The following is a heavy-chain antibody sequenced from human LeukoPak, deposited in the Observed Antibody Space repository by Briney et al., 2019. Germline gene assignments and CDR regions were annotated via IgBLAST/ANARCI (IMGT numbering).Heavy chain of an antibody. Sequence: GGSLRLSCATSGFTFSTYGIHWVRQAPGKGLEWVAAIWPAGSYTYYADSVKGRFTISRDNSKNTLYLQMNTLRDEDTAVYYCARAVGPFDYWGQGTLVTASS. CDR1: GFTFSTYG. CDR3: ARAVGPFDY. CDR2: IWPAGSYT. V-gene: IGHV3-33*01. D-gene: IGHD3-16*01. J-gene: IGHJ4*02.